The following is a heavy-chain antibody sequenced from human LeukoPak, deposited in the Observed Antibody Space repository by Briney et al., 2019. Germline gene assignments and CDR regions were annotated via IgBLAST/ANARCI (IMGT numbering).Heavy chain of an antibody. CDR3: ARVKEMTTVTTVRYFDY. J-gene: IGHJ4*02. CDR2: IYSSGSA. V-gene: IGHV4-59*01. Sequence: PSETLSLTCTVSGGSISSDCWSWIRQPPGEGLEWIGYIYSSGSANYNPSLKSRVAISVDTSKNQFSLKLSSVTAADTAVYYCARVKEMTTVTTVRYFDYWGQGTLVTVSS. CDR1: GGSISSDC. D-gene: IGHD4-17*01.